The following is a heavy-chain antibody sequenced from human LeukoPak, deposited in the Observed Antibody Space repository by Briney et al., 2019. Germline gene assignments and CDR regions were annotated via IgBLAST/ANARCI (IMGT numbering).Heavy chain of an antibody. CDR1: GFTFSSCG. CDR3: AKDLRMRAIAAAADNWFDP. V-gene: IGHV3-30*18. J-gene: IGHJ5*02. Sequence: GGSLRLSCAASGFTFSSCGMHWVRQAPGKGLEWVAVISYDGSNKYYADSVKGRFTISRDNSKNTLYLQMNSLRAEDTAVYYCAKDLRMRAIAAAADNWFDPWGQGTLVTVSS. D-gene: IGHD6-13*01. CDR2: ISYDGSNK.